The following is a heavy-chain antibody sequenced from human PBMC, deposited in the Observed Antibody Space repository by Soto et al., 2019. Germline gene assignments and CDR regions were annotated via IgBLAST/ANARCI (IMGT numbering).Heavy chain of an antibody. CDR2: ISKSGTTT. J-gene: IGHJ6*02. V-gene: IGHV3-48*02. D-gene: IGHD2-2*03. CDR3: ARDGYCVSSSCSFLPDC. CDR1: GFTFSSYG. Sequence: GGSLRLSCVASGFTFSSYGMNWVRQGPGKGLEWLSSISKSGTTTYYADSVKGRFTISRDNAKNSLYLQMNSLRDEDMAVYYCARDGYCVSSSCSFLPDCWGQGITVTVAS.